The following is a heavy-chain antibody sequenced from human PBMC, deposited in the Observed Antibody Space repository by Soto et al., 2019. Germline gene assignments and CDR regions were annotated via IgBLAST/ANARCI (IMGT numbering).Heavy chain of an antibody. V-gene: IGHV4-31*03. Sequence: SETLSLTCTVSGAYMRNDYYYWSWVRQNPGKDLEWIGHMHHSGRTHYNPSLKSRVAISVDTSKNQFPLYLTSVTAADTAVYYCARWVEVSLDYFDSWGQGTPVTVSS. CDR2: MHHSGRT. CDR1: GAYMRNDYYY. CDR3: ARWVEVSLDYFDS. D-gene: IGHD2-15*01. J-gene: IGHJ4*02.